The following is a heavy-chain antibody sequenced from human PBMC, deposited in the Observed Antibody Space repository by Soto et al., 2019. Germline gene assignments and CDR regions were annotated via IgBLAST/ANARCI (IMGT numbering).Heavy chain of an antibody. CDR3: ARADYEILTGSYAMDV. V-gene: IGHV4-4*07. J-gene: IGHJ6*01. Sequence: PSGTLSLSCPVSGDSLGNYYWVWIRQPVGKGLEWIGRVSSSGNTNANPTLNSRATMSIDTSKNQFSLRLRSVTAADTAVYYCARADYEILTGSYAMDVWGQGTTVTVS. D-gene: IGHD3-9*01. CDR2: VSSSGNT. CDR1: GDSLGNYY.